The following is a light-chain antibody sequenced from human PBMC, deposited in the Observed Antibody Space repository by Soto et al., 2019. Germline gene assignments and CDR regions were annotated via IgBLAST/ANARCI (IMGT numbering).Light chain of an antibody. CDR1: QVINSY. J-gene: IGKJ4*01. Sequence: DIQLTQSPSFLSPSVGDRVTITCRASQVINSYLAWYQQKPGKAPKLLIYAASTLQSGVPSRFSGSASGTEFTLTISSLQPEDYATYYCQQVNSYPLTFGGGTKVEIK. CDR2: AAS. CDR3: QQVNSYPLT. V-gene: IGKV1-9*01.